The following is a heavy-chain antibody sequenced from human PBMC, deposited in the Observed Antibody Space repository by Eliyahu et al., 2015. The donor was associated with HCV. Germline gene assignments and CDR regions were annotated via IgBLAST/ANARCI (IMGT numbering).Heavy chain of an antibody. CDR3: ARRQLPLRGFDY. CDR1: GYSISSGYY. V-gene: IGHV4-38-2*01. Sequence: QVQLQESGPGLVKPSETLSLTCAVSGYSISSGYYWGWIRQPPGKGLEWIGSIYHSGSTYYNPSLKSRVTISVDTSKNQFSLKLSSVTAADTAVYYCARRQLPLRGFDYWGQGTLVTVSS. CDR2: IYHSGST. D-gene: IGHD2-2*01. J-gene: IGHJ4*02.